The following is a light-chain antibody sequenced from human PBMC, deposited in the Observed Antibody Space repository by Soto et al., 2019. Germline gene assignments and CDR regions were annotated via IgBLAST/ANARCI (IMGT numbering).Light chain of an antibody. CDR3: SSYASTSTAV. CDR2: EVN. J-gene: IGLJ1*01. Sequence: QSALTQPASVSGSPGQSITISCTGTSSDVGAYNYVSWYQQHPGKAPKPMIYEVNSRPSGVSNRFSGSKSGITASLTISGLQAEDEADYYCSSYASTSTAVFGTGTKVTVL. V-gene: IGLV2-14*01. CDR1: SSDVGAYNY.